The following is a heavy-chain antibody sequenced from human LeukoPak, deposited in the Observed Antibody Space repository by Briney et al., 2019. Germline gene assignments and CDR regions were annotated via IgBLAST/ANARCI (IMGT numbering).Heavy chain of an antibody. Sequence: EASVKVSCKASGYTFTSYGISWVRQAPGQGLEWMGWISAYNGNTNYAQKLQGRVTMTTDTSTSTAYMELRSLRSDDTAVYYCASRPRWLQDYYYGMDVWGQGTTVTVSS. CDR3: ASRPRWLQDYYYGMDV. V-gene: IGHV1-18*01. J-gene: IGHJ6*02. D-gene: IGHD5-24*01. CDR2: ISAYNGNT. CDR1: GYTFTSYG.